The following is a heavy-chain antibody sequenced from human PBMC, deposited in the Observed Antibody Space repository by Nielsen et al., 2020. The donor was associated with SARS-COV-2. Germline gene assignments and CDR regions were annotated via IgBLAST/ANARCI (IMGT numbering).Heavy chain of an antibody. Sequence: GGSLRLSCAASGFTFSSYSMNWVRPAPGKGLEWVSSISSSSSYIYYADSVKGRFTISRDNAKNSLYLQMNSLRAEDTAVYYCARGTSHSDYYYYGMDVWGQGTTVTVSS. J-gene: IGHJ6*02. D-gene: IGHD2-2*01. CDR1: GFTFSSYS. CDR3: ARGTSHSDYYYYGMDV. V-gene: IGHV3-21*01. CDR2: ISSSSSYI.